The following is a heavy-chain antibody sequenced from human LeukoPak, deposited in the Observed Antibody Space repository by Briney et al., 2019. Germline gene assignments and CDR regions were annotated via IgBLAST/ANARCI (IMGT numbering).Heavy chain of an antibody. CDR2: ISSSGSTI. Sequence: GGSLRLSCAASGFTFSSYEMNWGRQAPGKGLEGFSYISSSGSTIYYADSVKGRFTISRENAKNPLYLQMNSLRAEDTAVYYCARDKWGAVAGYNWFDPWGQGTLVTVSS. CDR1: GFTFSSYE. V-gene: IGHV3-48*03. CDR3: ARDKWGAVAGYNWFDP. D-gene: IGHD6-19*01. J-gene: IGHJ5*02.